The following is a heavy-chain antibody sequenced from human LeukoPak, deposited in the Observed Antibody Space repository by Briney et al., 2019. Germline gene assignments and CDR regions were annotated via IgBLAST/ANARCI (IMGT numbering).Heavy chain of an antibody. CDR3: ANSAGIAAAGYYFDY. D-gene: IGHD6-13*01. CDR1: GFTFSSYW. Sequence: PGRSLRLSCAASGFTFSSYWMHWVRQVPGKGLMWVARINPGGSSITYADSVKGRFTISRDNSKNTLYLQMNSLRAEDTAVYYCANSAGIAAAGYYFDYWGQGTLVTVSS. V-gene: IGHV3-74*01. CDR2: INPGGSSI. J-gene: IGHJ4*02.